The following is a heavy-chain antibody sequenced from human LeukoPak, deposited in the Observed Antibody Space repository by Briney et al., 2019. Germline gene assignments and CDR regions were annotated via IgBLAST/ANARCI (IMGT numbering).Heavy chain of an antibody. CDR3: NYGSGSYPRY. Sequence: GGSLRLSCAASGFTFRSYWMHWVRQAPGKGLAWISRINSDGSSLSYADSVKGRFTISRDNAKNTLHLQMNSLRAEDTAVYYCNYGSGSYPRYWGQGTLVTVSP. D-gene: IGHD3-10*01. J-gene: IGHJ4*02. CDR2: INSDGSSL. V-gene: IGHV3-74*01. CDR1: GFTFRSYW.